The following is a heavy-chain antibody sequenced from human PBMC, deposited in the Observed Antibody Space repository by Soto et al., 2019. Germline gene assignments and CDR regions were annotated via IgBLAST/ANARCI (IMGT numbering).Heavy chain of an antibody. CDR2: IYYSGST. D-gene: IGHD3-9*01. CDR1: GGSISSYY. J-gene: IGHJ6*02. CDR3: ARERRRYFDKGGMDV. Sequence: QVQLQESGPGLVKPSETLSLTCTVSGGSISSYYWSWIRQPPGKGLEWIGYIYYSGSTNYNPSLKSRVTISVDTSKNQFSLKLSCVTAADTAVYYCARERRRYFDKGGMDVWGQGTTVTVSS. V-gene: IGHV4-59*01.